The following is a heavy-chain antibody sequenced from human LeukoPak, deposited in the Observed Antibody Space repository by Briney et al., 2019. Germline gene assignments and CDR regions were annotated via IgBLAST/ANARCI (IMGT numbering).Heavy chain of an antibody. CDR1: GYTFTDYY. J-gene: IGHJ3*01. Sequence: GASVKVSCKASGYTFTDYYMHWVRQAPGQGLEWMGWINPNSGGTNYAQKFQDRVIMTRDTSTSTAYMELRRLRSDDTAVYYCARDKQYVFDVWGQGTRVTVSP. CDR2: INPNSGGT. CDR3: ARDKQYVFDV. D-gene: IGHD6-19*01. V-gene: IGHV1-2*02.